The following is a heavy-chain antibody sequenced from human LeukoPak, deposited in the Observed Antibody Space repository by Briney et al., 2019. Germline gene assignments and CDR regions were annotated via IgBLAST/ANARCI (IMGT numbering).Heavy chain of an antibody. CDR3: ARVPKAGGYSYGYFQF. D-gene: IGHD5-18*01. CDR2: MNPNSGNT. V-gene: IGHV1-8*01. CDR1: GYTFISYD. J-gene: IGHJ4*02. Sequence: ASVKVSCKASGYTFISYDINWVRQATGQGLEWMGWMNPNSGNTGSAQKFQGRVTMTRNTSISTAYMELSSLRSEDTAVYYCARVPKAGGYSYGYFQFWGQGTLVTVSS.